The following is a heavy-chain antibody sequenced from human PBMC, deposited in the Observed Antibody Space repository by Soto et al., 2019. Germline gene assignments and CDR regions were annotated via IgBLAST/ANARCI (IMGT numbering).Heavy chain of an antibody. CDR1: GGSISSYY. V-gene: IGHV4-59*08. J-gene: IGHJ4*02. CDR3: ARRYGSYFDY. D-gene: IGHD3-9*01. CDR2: IYYSGST. Sequence: SETLSLTCTVSGGSISSYYWSWIRQPPGKGLEWIGYIYYSGSTNYNPSLKSRVTISVDTSKNQLSLKLSSVTAADTAVYYCARRYGSYFDYWGQATLVTVS.